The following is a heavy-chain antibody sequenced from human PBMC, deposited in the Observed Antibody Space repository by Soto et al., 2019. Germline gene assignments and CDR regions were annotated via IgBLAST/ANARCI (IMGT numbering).Heavy chain of an antibody. V-gene: IGHV1-69*13. D-gene: IGHD2-15*01. CDR1: GGTFSSYA. CDR3: ERGIWRDAFDI. Sequence: GASVKVSCKASGGTFSSYAISWVRQAPGQGLEWMGGIIPIFGTANYAQKFQGRVTITADESTSTAYMELSSLRSEDTAVYYCERGIWRDAFDIWGQGTMVTVSS. CDR2: IIPIFGTA. J-gene: IGHJ3*02.